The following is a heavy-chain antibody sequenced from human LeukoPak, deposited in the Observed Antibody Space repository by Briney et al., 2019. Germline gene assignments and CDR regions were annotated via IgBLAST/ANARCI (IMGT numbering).Heavy chain of an antibody. D-gene: IGHD6-13*01. J-gene: IGHJ4*02. Sequence: PSETLSLTCAVYGGSFSGYYWSWIRRPPGKGLEWIGEINHSGSTNYNPSLKSRVTISVDTSKNQFSLKLSSVTAADTAVYYCARASWYGGYFDYWGQGTLVTVSS. CDR1: GGSFSGYY. V-gene: IGHV4-34*01. CDR2: INHSGST. CDR3: ARASWYGGYFDY.